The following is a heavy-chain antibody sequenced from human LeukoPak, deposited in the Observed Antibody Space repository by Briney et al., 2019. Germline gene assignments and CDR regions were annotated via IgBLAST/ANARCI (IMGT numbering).Heavy chain of an antibody. CDR1: GGSFSGYY. V-gene: IGHV4-34*01. Sequence: SETLSLTCAVYGGSFSGYYWSWIRQPPGKGLEWIGEINHSGSTNYNPSLKSRVTISVDTSKNQFSLKLSSVTAADTAVYYCASVDYDSSGYNADYWGQGTLVTVSS. CDR3: ASVDYDSSGYNADY. CDR2: INHSGST. J-gene: IGHJ4*02. D-gene: IGHD3-22*01.